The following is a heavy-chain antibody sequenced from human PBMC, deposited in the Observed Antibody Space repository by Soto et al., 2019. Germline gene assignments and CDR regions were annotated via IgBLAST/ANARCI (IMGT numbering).Heavy chain of an antibody. CDR1: GFTFSSYG. CDR2: ISYDGSNK. V-gene: IGHV3-30*18. J-gene: IGHJ4*02. Sequence: QVQLVESGGGVVQPGRSLRLSCAASGFTFSSYGMHWVRQAPGKGLEWVAVISYDGSNKYYADSVKGRFTISRDNSKNTLYLQMNSLRAEDTAVYYCAKERGNDFPSEWGQGTLVTVSS. CDR3: AKERGNDFPSE. D-gene: IGHD1-1*01.